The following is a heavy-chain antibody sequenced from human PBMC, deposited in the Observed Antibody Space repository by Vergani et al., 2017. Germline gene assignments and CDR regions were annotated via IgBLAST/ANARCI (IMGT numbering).Heavy chain of an antibody. CDR2: VNHGGST. D-gene: IGHD3-16*02. CDR3: ASIARAPTRRNPPPDY. CDR1: GGSFSDYY. Sequence: QVQLQEWGAGLLKTSETLSLTCGVSGGSFSDYYWSWIRQAPGMGLEWIGAVNHGGSTNYNPSLKSRVSISVDTSKNKFSLQLTSVTAADSALYFCASIARAPTRRNPPPDYWGQGILVTVSS. V-gene: IGHV4-34*01. J-gene: IGHJ4*02.